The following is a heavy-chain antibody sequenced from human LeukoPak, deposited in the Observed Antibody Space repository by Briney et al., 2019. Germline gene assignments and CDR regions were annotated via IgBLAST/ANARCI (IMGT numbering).Heavy chain of an antibody. V-gene: IGHV3-30-3*01. CDR3: AKEQGAFDI. Sequence: GGSLRLSCAASGFTFSSYAMHWVRQAPGKGLEWVAVISYDGSNKYYADSVKGRFTISRDNSKNTLYLQMNSLRAEDTAVYYCAKEQGAFDIWGQGTMVTVSS. CDR2: ISYDGSNK. J-gene: IGHJ3*02. CDR1: GFTFSSYA.